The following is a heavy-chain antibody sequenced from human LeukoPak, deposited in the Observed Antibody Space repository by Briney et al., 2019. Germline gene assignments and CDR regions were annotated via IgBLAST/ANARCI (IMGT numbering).Heavy chain of an antibody. CDR3: ARGHSGYSYGYVMYYFDY. CDR1: GGSFSSYY. CDR2: INHSGST. J-gene: IGHJ4*02. V-gene: IGHV4-34*01. Sequence: SETLSLTCAVYGGSFSSYYWSWIRQPPGKGLEWIGEINHSGSTNYNPSLKSRVTISVDTSKNQFSLKLSSVTAADTAVYYCARGHSGYSYGYVMYYFDYWGQGTLVTVSS. D-gene: IGHD5-18*01.